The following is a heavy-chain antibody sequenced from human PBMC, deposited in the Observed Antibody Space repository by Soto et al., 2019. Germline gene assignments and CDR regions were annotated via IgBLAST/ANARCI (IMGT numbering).Heavy chain of an antibody. CDR2: IIPIFGTA. J-gene: IGHJ3*02. V-gene: IGHV1-69*01. CDR1: GGTFSSYA. D-gene: IGHD4-4*01. Sequence: QVQLVQSGAEVKKPGSSVKVSCKASGGTFSSYAISWVRQAPGQGLEWMGGIIPIFGTANYAQKFQGRVTISADESTSTAYMELSSLRSEDTAVYYCARDGHITTVAPGAFDIWGQGTMVTVSS. CDR3: ARDGHITTVAPGAFDI.